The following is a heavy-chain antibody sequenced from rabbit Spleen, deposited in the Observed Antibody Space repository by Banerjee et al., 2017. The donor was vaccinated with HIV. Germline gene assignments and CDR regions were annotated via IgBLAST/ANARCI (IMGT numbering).Heavy chain of an antibody. Sequence: QSLEESGGDLVTPGGSLTLTCTVSGFSLSSYSMCWVRQAPGKGLEWIACIYAGSSGTTWYASWAKGRFTISKTSSTTVTLQMTSLTAADTATYFCARDLTGVIGWNFGWWGQGTLVTVS. CDR2: IYAGSSGTT. V-gene: IGHV1S40*01. CDR3: ARDLTGVIGWNFGW. J-gene: IGHJ4*01. CDR1: GFSLSSYS. D-gene: IGHD1-1*01.